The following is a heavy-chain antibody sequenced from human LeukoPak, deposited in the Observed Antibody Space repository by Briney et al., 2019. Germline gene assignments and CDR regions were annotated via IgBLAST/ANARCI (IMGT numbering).Heavy chain of an antibody. V-gene: IGHV3-23*01. D-gene: IGHD7-27*01. CDR3: ATERNWVFDY. CDR1: GFTFSSYA. Sequence: PGGSLRLSCAASGFTFSSYAMSWVRQAPGKGLEWVSAITGSGGSTYYADSVKGRFTISRDNSKNTLYVQMNSLRAEDTAVYYCATERNWVFDYWGQGTLVTVSS. CDR2: ITGSGGST. J-gene: IGHJ4*02.